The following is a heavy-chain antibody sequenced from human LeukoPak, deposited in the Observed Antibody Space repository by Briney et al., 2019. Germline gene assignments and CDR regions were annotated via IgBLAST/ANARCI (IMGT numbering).Heavy chain of an antibody. V-gene: IGHV1-69*13. CDR1: GGTFSSYA. D-gene: IGHD6-25*01. Sequence: SVKVSCKASGGTFSSYAISWVRQAPGQGLEWMGGIIPIFGTANYAQKFQGRVTITADESTSTAYMELSSLRSEDTAVYYCAREMRIAAAVHWYNWFDPWGQGTLVTVSS. CDR3: AREMRIAAAVHWYNWFDP. CDR2: IIPIFGTA. J-gene: IGHJ5*02.